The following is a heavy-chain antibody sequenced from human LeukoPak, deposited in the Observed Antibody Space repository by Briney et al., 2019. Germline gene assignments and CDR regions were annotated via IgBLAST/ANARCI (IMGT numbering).Heavy chain of an antibody. J-gene: IGHJ4*02. CDR1: GGSISSDY. V-gene: IGHV4-59*01. CDR2: IFYSGST. CDR3: ARTLKYSFGYYFDY. Sequence: SETLSLTCTVSGGSISSDYWSWIRQPPGKGLEWIGYIFYSGSTNHNPSFKSRVTISEDTSKNRFSLKLSSVTAADTAVYYCARTLKYSFGYYFDYWGQGTLVTVSS. D-gene: IGHD5-18*01.